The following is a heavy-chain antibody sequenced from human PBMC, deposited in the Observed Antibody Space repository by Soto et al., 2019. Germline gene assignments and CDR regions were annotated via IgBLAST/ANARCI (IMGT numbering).Heavy chain of an antibody. V-gene: IGHV1-69*13. J-gene: IGHJ4*02. CDR3: ASWEYYYDSSGYYPQDY. CDR1: GCTFSSYA. Sequence: ASVKVSCTASGCTFSSYAISWVRQAPGQGLEWMGGIIPIFGTANYAQKFQGRVTITADESTSTAYMELSSLRSEDTAVYYCASWEYYYDSSGYYPQDYWGQGTLVTVSS. D-gene: IGHD3-22*01. CDR2: IIPIFGTA.